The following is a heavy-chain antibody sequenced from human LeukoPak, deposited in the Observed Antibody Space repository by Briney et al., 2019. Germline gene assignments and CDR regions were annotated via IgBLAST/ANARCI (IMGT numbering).Heavy chain of an antibody. J-gene: IGHJ5*02. Sequence: PSETLSLTCTVSGGSIRSSYYYWGWIRQPPGKGLEWIGSIYDSGSTYYNPSLKSRVTISVDTSKNHFSLKLSSVTAADTAMYYCARGHGGPSNWFDPWGQGTLVTVSS. CDR3: ARGHGGPSNWFDP. D-gene: IGHD3-16*01. CDR1: GGSIRSSYYY. V-gene: IGHV4-39*02. CDR2: IYDSGST.